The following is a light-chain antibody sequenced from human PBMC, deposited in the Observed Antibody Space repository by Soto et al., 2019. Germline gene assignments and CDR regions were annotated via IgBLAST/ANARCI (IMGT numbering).Light chain of an antibody. V-gene: IGLV2-14*03. CDR2: DVS. CDR3: CSYTTSNTRQIV. CDR1: SSDVGGYNY. Sequence: QSVLTQPASVSGSPGQSITISCTGTSSDVGGYNYVSWYQHHPGKAPKLMIYDVSNRPSGVSNRFPGSKSGNTASLTISGLQPEDEADHYCCSYTTSNTRQIVFGTGTKLTVL. J-gene: IGLJ1*01.